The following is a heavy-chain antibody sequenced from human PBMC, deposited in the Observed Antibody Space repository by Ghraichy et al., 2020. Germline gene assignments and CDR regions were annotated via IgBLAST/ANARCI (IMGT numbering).Heavy chain of an antibody. Sequence: ASVKVSCKVSGHTLTELSIHWVRQAPGKGLEWMGGFDPDDGETLYAQKFQGRVTMTEDTSTDRAYMELNSLRSEDTAVYYCATQRGTFLDYWGQGTLVTVSS. CDR2: FDPDDGET. J-gene: IGHJ4*02. CDR3: ATQRGTFLDY. V-gene: IGHV1-24*01. CDR1: GHTLTELS.